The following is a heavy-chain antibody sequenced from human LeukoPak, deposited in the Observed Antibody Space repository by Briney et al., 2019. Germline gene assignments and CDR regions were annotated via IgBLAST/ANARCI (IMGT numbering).Heavy chain of an antibody. V-gene: IGHV3-23*01. J-gene: IGHJ1*01. Sequence: GGSLRLSCAASGFTFSGCAMGWVRQAPGKGLEWVSVISGGGGSTYYADSVKGRFTISRDNSKNTLYLQMNSLRAEDTAVYYCAKDQNLFVVVVAATFQHWGQGTLVTVSS. CDR3: AKDQNLFVVVVAATFQH. CDR2: ISGGGGST. D-gene: IGHD2-15*01. CDR1: GFTFSGCA.